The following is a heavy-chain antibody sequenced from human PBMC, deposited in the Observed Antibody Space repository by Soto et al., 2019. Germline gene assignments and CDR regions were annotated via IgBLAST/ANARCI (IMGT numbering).Heavy chain of an antibody. D-gene: IGHD3-16*02. Sequence: SETLSLTCTVSGGSISSYYWSWIRQPPGKGLEWIGYIYYSGSTNYNPSLKSRVTISVDTSKNQFSLKLSSVTAADTAVYYCARNPQDDYIWGSYRNYYMDVWGKGTTVTVSS. J-gene: IGHJ6*03. CDR2: IYYSGST. V-gene: IGHV4-59*08. CDR3: ARNPQDDYIWGSYRNYYMDV. CDR1: GGSISSYY.